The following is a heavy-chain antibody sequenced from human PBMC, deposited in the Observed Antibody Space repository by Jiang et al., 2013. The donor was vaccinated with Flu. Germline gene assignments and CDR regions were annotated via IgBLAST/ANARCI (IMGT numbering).Heavy chain of an antibody. CDR2: IYYSGST. J-gene: IGHJ4*02. V-gene: IGHV4-59*01. CDR3: ARLAVADPFDYGAY. Sequence: PGLLKPSETLSLTCTVSGSSISSYYWSWIRQPPGKGLEWIGYIYYSGSTNYNPSLKSRVTISVDTSKNQFSLKLSSVTAADTAVYYCARLAVADPFDYGAYWGQGTLVTVSS. D-gene: IGHD6-19*01. CDR1: GSSISSYY.